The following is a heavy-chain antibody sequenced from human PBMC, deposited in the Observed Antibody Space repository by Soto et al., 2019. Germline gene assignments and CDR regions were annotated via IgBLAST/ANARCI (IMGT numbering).Heavy chain of an antibody. CDR3: VRDSARIVLVPRVDGDNWFDP. CDR2: ISGSGDNI. CDR1: GFTFSDYF. D-gene: IGHD2-2*01. J-gene: IGHJ5*02. Sequence: QVHLVESGGGVVKPAGSLRLSCAASGFTFSDYFMSWIRQAPGKGLEWVSFISGSGDNIKYADSVKGRFTISRDNAKNSLYLQMNSLRDEDTAVYYCVRDSARIVLVPRVDGDNWFDPWGQGTLVTVSS. V-gene: IGHV3-11*04.